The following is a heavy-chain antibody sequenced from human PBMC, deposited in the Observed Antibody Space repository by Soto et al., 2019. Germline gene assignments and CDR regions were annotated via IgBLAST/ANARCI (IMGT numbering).Heavy chain of an antibody. CDR3: AKPRSNMEWPPFDP. D-gene: IGHD3-3*01. CDR2: IKSDGRNT. J-gene: IGHJ5*02. CDR1: GFTFRSYG. V-gene: IGHV3-30*18. Sequence: QVKLVESGGGVVQSGRSRRLSCAASGFTFRSYGMHWVRESPGKGLEWVAVIKSDGRNTDYADSVKGRFFISRDNTRNMLYLQMNSLRADDTAVYYFAKPRSNMEWPPFDPWGQGTLVTVSS.